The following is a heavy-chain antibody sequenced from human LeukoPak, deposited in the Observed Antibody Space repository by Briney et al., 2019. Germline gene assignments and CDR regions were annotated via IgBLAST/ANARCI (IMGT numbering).Heavy chain of an antibody. CDR3: AKDLSWWAAADY. Sequence: GGSVSLSCAPSGFTLTRNAMSWVRQTPGRGLEGVSGVGSDDNTHYTDSVRGRFTISRDNANNTLFLQMNSLRVEDTAVYYCAKDLSWWAAADYWGQGALVTVSS. CDR2: VGSDDNT. CDR1: GFTLTRNA. D-gene: IGHD2-15*01. V-gene: IGHV3-23*01. J-gene: IGHJ4*02.